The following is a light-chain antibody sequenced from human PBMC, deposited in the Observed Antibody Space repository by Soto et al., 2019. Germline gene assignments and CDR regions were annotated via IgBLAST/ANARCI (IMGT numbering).Light chain of an antibody. CDR3: HQYDDWPPA. J-gene: IGKJ1*01. V-gene: IGKV3-15*01. CDR1: QSVSTN. CDR2: RPS. Sequence: EIVVTQSPATLSVSPGERATLSCRASQSVSTNVAWYQQKSGQAPRLLIYRPSTRASGVPARFSCSGSGREFTLTISGMQSADFEVYYCHQYDDWPPAFGQGTKVEVK.